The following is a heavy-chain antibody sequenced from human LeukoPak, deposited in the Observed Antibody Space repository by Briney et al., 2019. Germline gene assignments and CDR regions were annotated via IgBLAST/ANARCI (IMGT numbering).Heavy chain of an antibody. J-gene: IGHJ4*02. Sequence: SETLSLTCAVSGGSISSSSYYWGWIRQTPGKGLEFIGSIHCSGSTYYNPSLKSRVTISVDTSKNQFSLNLSSVTAADTSVYYCARHKYSGTSDDTFEYWGQGTLVTVYS. V-gene: IGHV4-39*01. CDR3: ARHKYSGTSDDTFEY. CDR1: GGSISSSSYY. CDR2: IHCSGST. D-gene: IGHD1-26*01.